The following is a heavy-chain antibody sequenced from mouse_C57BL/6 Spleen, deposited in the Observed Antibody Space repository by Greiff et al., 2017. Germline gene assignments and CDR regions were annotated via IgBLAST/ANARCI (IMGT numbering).Heavy chain of an antibody. V-gene: IGHV1-50*01. J-gene: IGHJ3*01. CDR1: GYTFTSHW. CDR3: ARNAY. Sequence: QVQLQQPGAELVKPGASVKLSCKASGYTFTSHWMQWVKQRPGQGLEWIGEIDPSDSYTNYNQKFKGKATLTVDTSSSTAYMQLSSLTSEDSAVYYCARNAYWGQGTLVTVSA. CDR2: IDPSDSYT.